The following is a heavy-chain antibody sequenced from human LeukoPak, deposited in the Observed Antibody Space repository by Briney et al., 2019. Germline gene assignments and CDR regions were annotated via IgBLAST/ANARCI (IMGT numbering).Heavy chain of an antibody. J-gene: IGHJ4*02. CDR1: GFSFSDAW. Sequence: PGGSNRLSCAVSGFSFSDAWMSWVRQTPGKGLEWVGRIESKTDGGTTDYAALVKGRFTISRDDSTNTLYLQMNSMKSEDTAVYYCTTYGSGRKFDYWGQGILVTVSS. D-gene: IGHD3-10*01. V-gene: IGHV3-15*04. CDR2: IESKTDGGTT. CDR3: TTYGSGRKFDY.